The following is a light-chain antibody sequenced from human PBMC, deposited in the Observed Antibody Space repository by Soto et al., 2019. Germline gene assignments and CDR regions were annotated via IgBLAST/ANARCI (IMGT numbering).Light chain of an antibody. CDR2: DAS. CDR1: QSVTSY. V-gene: IGKV3-11*01. CDR3: QQRSNWPWT. Sequence: EIVLTQSPATLSLSPGARATLSCRASQSVTSYLAWYQHKPGQAPRLLIYDASNRATSIPARFSCSGSGTDFTRTISSLEPEEFTIYYCQQRSNWPWTFGQGTKVEIK. J-gene: IGKJ1*01.